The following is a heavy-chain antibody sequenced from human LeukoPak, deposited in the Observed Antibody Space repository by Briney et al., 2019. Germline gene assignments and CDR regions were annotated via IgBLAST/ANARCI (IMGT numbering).Heavy chain of an antibody. CDR1: GGSISSSSYY. CDR2: IYYSGST. J-gene: IGHJ6*03. Sequence: PSETLSLTRTVSGGSISSSSYYWGWIRQHPGKGLEWIGSIYYSGSTYYNSSLKSRVTISVDTSKNQFSLKLSSVTAADTAVYYCARSIRGSSSPGRSYYMDVWGKGTTVTVSS. V-gene: IGHV4-39*07. CDR3: ARSIRGSSSPGRSYYMDV. D-gene: IGHD6-6*01.